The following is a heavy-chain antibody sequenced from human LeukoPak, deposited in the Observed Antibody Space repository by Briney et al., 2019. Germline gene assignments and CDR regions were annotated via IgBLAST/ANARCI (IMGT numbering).Heavy chain of an antibody. CDR3: ARDPIVATILYYFDY. CDR2: ISYDGSNK. J-gene: IGHJ4*02. D-gene: IGHD5-12*01. V-gene: IGHV3-30*03. CDR1: GFTFSSYS. Sequence: GGSLRLSCAASGFTFSSYSMNWVRQAPGKGLEWVAVISYDGSNKYYADSVKGRFTISRDNSKNTLYLQMNSLRAEDTAVYYCARDPIVATILYYFDYWGQGTLVTVSS.